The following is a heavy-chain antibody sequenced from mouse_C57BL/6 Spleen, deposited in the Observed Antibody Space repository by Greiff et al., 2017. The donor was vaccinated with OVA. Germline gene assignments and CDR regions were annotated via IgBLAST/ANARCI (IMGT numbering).Heavy chain of an antibody. J-gene: IGHJ1*03. CDR1: GYTFTDYY. V-gene: IGHV1-76*01. CDR3: ARHYSNYVGYFDV. Sequence: VQLQQSGAELVRPGASVKLSCKASGYTFTDYYINWVKQRPGQGLEWIARIYPGSGNTYYNEKFKGKATLTAEKSSSTAYMQLSSLTSEDSAVYFCARHYSNYVGYFDVWGTGTTVTVSS. CDR2: IYPGSGNT. D-gene: IGHD2-5*01.